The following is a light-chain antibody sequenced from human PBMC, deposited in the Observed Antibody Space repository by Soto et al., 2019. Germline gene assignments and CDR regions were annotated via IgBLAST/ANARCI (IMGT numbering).Light chain of an antibody. CDR3: LQDYNFPWT. CDR1: EDIRND. CDR2: AAS. J-gene: IGKJ1*01. Sequence: AIQMTHSPSSLSASVRDRVTITCRASEDIRNDLGWYQQKPGKAPNLLIYAASSLRSGVPSRFSGSGSGTDFTLTISSLQAEDFATYYCLQDYNFPWTFGQGTKVEI. V-gene: IGKV1-6*01.